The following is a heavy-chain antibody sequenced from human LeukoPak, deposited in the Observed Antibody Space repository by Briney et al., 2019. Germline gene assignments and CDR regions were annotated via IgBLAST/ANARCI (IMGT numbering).Heavy chain of an antibody. CDR3: ARTYYYDSSGYYTLEYYFDY. D-gene: IGHD3-22*01. CDR2: IYYSGST. J-gene: IGHJ4*02. V-gene: IGHV4-39*07. CDR1: GGSISSSSYY. Sequence: SETLSLTCTVSGGSISSSSYYWGWIRQPPGKGLEWIGSIYYSGSTYYNPSLKSRVTISVDTSKNQFSLKLSSVTAADTAVYYCARTYYYDSSGYYTLEYYFDYWGQGTLVTVSS.